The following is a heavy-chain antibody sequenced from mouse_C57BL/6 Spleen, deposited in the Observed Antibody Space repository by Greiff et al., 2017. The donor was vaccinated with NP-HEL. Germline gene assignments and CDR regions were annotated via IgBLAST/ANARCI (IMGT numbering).Heavy chain of an antibody. V-gene: IGHV2-2*01. D-gene: IGHD2-1*01. CDR1: GFSLTSYG. J-gene: IGHJ3*01. Sequence: QVQLQQSGPGLVQPSQSLSITCTVSGFSLTSYGVHWVRQSPGKGLEWLGVIWSGGSTDSNAAFISRLSISKDNSKSQVFFKMNSLQADDTAIYYCARSPVYYGNYPFAYWGQGTLVTVSA. CDR2: IWSGGST. CDR3: ARSPVYYGNYPFAY.